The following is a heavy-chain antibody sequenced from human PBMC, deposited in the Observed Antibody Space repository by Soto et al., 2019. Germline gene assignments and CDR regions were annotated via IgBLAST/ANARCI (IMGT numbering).Heavy chain of an antibody. CDR1: GFTFSSYG. CDR3: AKDGSSGWYRGFDY. CDR2: ISYDGSNK. J-gene: IGHJ4*02. D-gene: IGHD6-19*01. V-gene: IGHV3-30*18. Sequence: GGSLRLSCAASGFTFSSYGMHWVRQAPGKGLEWVAVISYDGSNKYYADSVKGRFTISRDNSKNTLYLQMNSLRAEDTAVYYCAKDGSSGWYRGFDYWGQGTLVTVSS.